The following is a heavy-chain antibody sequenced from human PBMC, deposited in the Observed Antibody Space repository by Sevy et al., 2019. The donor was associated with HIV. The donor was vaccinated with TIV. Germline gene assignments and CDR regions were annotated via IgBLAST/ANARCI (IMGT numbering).Heavy chain of an antibody. Sequence: ASVKVSCKVSGYTLTELSMHWVRQAPGKGLEWMGGFDPEDGETIYAQTFQGRVTMTEDTSTDTAYMELSSLRSEDTAVYYCATARTDYYDSSGYYGMDVWGQGTTVTVSS. J-gene: IGHJ6*02. V-gene: IGHV1-24*01. CDR2: FDPEDGET. CDR3: ATARTDYYDSSGYYGMDV. CDR1: GYTLTELS. D-gene: IGHD3-22*01.